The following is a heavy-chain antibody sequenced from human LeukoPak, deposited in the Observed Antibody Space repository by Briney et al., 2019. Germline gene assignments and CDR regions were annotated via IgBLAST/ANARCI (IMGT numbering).Heavy chain of an antibody. J-gene: IGHJ6*03. CDR3: ARRGSPDTVVRFYMDV. V-gene: IGHV4-34*01. CDR1: GGSFSGYY. CDR2: INHSGST. D-gene: IGHD4-23*01. Sequence: SETLSLTCAVYGGSFSGYYWSWIRQPPGKGLEWIGEINHSGSTNYNPSLKSRVTISVDTSKNQFSLKLSSVTAADTAVYYCARRGSPDTVVRFYMDVWGKGTTVTISS.